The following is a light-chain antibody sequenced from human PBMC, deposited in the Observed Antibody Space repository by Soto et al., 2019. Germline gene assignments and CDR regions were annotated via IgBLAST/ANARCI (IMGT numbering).Light chain of an antibody. CDR1: QTACSNC. CDR2: GAS. Sequence: EIVLTQSPGTLSLSPGERATLSCRASQTACSNCLAWYQQKPGQAPRLLISGASNRATGIPDRFSGGGSGTDFTLTISRLEPEDFAVYYCQQYSGSPGFTFGPGTRVDIK. CDR3: QQYSGSPGFT. V-gene: IGKV3-20*01. J-gene: IGKJ3*01.